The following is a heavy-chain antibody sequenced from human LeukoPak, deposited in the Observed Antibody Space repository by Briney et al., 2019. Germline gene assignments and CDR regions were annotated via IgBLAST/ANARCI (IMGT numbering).Heavy chain of an antibody. V-gene: IGHV4-34*01. CDR2: INHSGST. CDR3: ASSPLYYYDSSGYYSY. J-gene: IGHJ4*02. CDR1: GGSFSGYY. D-gene: IGHD3-22*01. Sequence: PSETLSLTCAVYGGSFSGYYWSWIRQPPGKGLEWSGEINHSGSTNYNPSLKSRVTISVDTSKNQFSLKLSSVTAADTAVYYCASSPLYYYDSSGYYSYWGQGTLVTVSS.